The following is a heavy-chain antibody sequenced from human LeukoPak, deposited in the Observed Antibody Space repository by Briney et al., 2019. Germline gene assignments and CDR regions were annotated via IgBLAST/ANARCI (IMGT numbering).Heavy chain of an antibody. Sequence: GGSLRLSCAASGFTFSSYDMHWVRQAKGKGLEWASGIGAAGDTYYSGSVKGRFTISRQNAQNSLYLQMNSLRVGDTAVYYCARGLPGGFDYWGQGTLVTVSS. CDR2: IGAAGDT. CDR1: GFTFSSYD. CDR3: ARGLPGGFDY. V-gene: IGHV3-13*04. J-gene: IGHJ4*02. D-gene: IGHD2-21*02.